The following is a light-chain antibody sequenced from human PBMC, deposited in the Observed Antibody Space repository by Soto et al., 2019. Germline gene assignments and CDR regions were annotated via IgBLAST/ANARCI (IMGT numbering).Light chain of an antibody. J-gene: IGLJ1*01. CDR3: SSFTTSSTYV. CDR2: DVS. Sequence: QSVLTQPPSVSGSPGQSFAISCSGTSSDVGSYNRVSWYQQPPGTAPKLMIYDVSNRPSGVPDRFSGSKSGNTASLTISGLQAEDEADYYCSSFTTSSTYVFGTGTKRTVL. V-gene: IGLV2-18*02. CDR1: SSDVGSYNR.